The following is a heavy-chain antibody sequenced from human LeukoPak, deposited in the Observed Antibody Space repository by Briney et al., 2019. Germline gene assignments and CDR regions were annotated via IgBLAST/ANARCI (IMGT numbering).Heavy chain of an antibody. V-gene: IGHV4-59*08. Sequence: PSETLSLTCTVSDGSISSNYWSWIRQPPGKGLEWIGYIYYDGSTNYNPSLNSRVTISLDMSKNQFSLKVSSVTAADTAVYYCARHVLFCSFYYIDVWGKGTTVTVSS. CDR1: DGSISSNY. D-gene: IGHD2-15*01. CDR3: ARHVLFCSFYYIDV. CDR2: IYYDGST. J-gene: IGHJ6*03.